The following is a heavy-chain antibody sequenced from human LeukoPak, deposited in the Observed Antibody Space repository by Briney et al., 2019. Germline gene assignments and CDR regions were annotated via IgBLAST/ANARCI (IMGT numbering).Heavy chain of an antibody. D-gene: IGHD2-21*01. V-gene: IGHV1-46*01. Sequence: ASVKVSCKASGYTFTSYYMHWVRQAPGQGLEWMGIINPSAGTTTYAQKFQGRVTMTRDTSTRTVYMVLSSLRSEDTAVYYCARGSDFLTVVPTDYWGQGTLVTVSS. CDR1: GYTFTSYY. CDR2: INPSAGTT. CDR3: ARGSDFLTVVPTDY. J-gene: IGHJ4*02.